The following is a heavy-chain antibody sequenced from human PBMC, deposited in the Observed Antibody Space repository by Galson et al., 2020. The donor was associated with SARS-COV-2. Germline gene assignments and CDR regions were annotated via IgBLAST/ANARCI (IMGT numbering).Heavy chain of an antibody. CDR3: VRDGEEEDWYCSADEICYFGY. V-gene: IGHV3-30*03. CDR2: ISHDGNNE. D-gene: IGHD2-15*01. Sequence: GGSLRLSCAASGFTFRTYGMHWVRQAPGKGLEWVALISHDGNNEFYADSVKGRFTVSRDNSKNTLYLQMNSLRADDTAVYYCVRDGEEEDWYCSADEICYFGYCGQGTLVTVSS. J-gene: IGHJ4*02. CDR1: GFTFRTYG.